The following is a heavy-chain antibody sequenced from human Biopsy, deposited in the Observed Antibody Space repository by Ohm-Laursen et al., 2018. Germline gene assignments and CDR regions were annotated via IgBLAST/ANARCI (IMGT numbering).Heavy chain of an antibody. J-gene: IGHJ5*02. V-gene: IGHV4-39*01. CDR1: GGSVSSNTNY. CDR3: ARHPTGFWFDP. CDR2: IFYSGII. Sequence: GTLSLTCTVSGGSVSSNTNYWAWIRQPPGKGLEWIGSIFYSGIIYYNPSLKSRVSISVGTSKNQFSLNLNSVTAADTAVYYCARHPTGFWFDPWGQGTLVTVSS.